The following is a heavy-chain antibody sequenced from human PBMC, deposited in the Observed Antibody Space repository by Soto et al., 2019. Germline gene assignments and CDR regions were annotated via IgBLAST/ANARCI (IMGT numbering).Heavy chain of an antibody. CDR3: AKGPSGSYDGRPPFDY. D-gene: IGHD1-26*01. J-gene: IGHJ4*02. V-gene: IGHV3-30*18. CDR2: ISYDGSNK. Sequence: GGSLRLSCAASGFTFSSYGMHWVRQAPGKGLEWVAVISYDGSNKYYADSVKGRFTISRDNSKNTLYLQMNSLRAEDTAVYYCAKGPSGSYDGRPPFDYWGQGTLVTVSS. CDR1: GFTFSSYG.